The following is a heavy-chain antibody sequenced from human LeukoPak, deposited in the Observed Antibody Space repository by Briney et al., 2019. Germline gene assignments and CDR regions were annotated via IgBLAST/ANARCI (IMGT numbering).Heavy chain of an antibody. V-gene: IGHV4-34*01. J-gene: IGHJ5*02. CDR3: AGNRGGAAAGFDP. Sequence: SETLSLTCAVYGGSFSGYYWSWIRQPPGKGLEWIGEINHSGSTNYNPSLKSRVTISVDTSKNQFSLKLSSVTAADTAVYYCAGNRGGAAAGFDPWGQGTLVTVSS. D-gene: IGHD6-13*01. CDR1: GGSFSGYY. CDR2: INHSGST.